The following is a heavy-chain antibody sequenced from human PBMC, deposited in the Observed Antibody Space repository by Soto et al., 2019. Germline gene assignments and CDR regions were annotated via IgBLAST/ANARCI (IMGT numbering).Heavy chain of an antibody. CDR3: ARGAGYRCYYHGMGV. J-gene: IGHJ6*02. CDR1: GFTFSSYW. V-gene: IGHV3-74*03. D-gene: IGHD5-12*01. Sequence: GGSLRLSCAASGFTFSSYWMHWVRQAPGKGLEWLTRINGEGSYTTYADSVKGRFTISRDNAKYTLYLQLSSRRREATAIYYWARGAGYRCYYHGMGVWGRGSTVSVAS. CDR2: INGEGSYT.